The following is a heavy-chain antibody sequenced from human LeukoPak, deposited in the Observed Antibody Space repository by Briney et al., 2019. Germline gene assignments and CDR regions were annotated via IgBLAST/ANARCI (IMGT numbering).Heavy chain of an antibody. CDR2: IYHSGST. CDR3: ARGLSGYDLGVVGY. D-gene: IGHD5-12*01. Sequence: SETLSLTCIVSGGSISSGGYYWSWIRQPPGKGLEWIGYIYHSGSTYYNPSLKSRVTISVDRSKNQFSLKLSSVTAADTAVYYCARGLSGYDLGVVGYWGQGTLVTVSS. CDR1: GGSISSGGYY. V-gene: IGHV4-30-2*01. J-gene: IGHJ4*02.